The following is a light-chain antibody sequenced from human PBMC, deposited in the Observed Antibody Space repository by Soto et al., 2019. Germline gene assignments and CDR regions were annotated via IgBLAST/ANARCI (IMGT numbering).Light chain of an antibody. CDR3: HQYGSAPRT. Sequence: EIVLTQSPGTLSLSPGERATLSCRSSQSVSSSYLAWYQQKPGQAPRLLIYAASTRATGIPERFSGSGSGTDCILTISRLEPEDVAVYHCHQYGSAPRTLGQGTKVDIK. CDR1: QSVSSSY. J-gene: IGKJ1*01. CDR2: AAS. V-gene: IGKV3-20*01.